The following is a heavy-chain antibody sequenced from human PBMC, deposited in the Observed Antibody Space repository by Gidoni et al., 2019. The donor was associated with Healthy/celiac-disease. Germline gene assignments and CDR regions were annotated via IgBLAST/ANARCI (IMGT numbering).Heavy chain of an antibody. Sequence: QVQLQQWGAGLLKPSETLSLTCAVYGGSFSGYYWSWIRQPPGKGLEWIGEINHSGSTNYNPSLKSRVTISVDTSKNQFSLKLSSVTAADTAVYYCAILRSVVVPADKVPFDYWGQGTLVTVSS. CDR2: INHSGST. CDR1: GGSFSGYY. D-gene: IGHD2-2*01. J-gene: IGHJ4*02. V-gene: IGHV4-34*01. CDR3: AILRSVVVPADKVPFDY.